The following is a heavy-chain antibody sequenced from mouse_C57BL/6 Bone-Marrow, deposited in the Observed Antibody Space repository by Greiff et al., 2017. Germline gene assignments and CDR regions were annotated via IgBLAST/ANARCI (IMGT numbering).Heavy chain of an antibody. CDR3: AREGGTTGPGYCDV. Sequence: QVQLQQPGAELVIPGASVKLSCKASGYTFTSYWMHWVKQRPGQGLEWIGEIAPSDSYTNYNQKFKDKSTLTVDKSYRPAYMQRRSLISEDAVVYYGAREGGTTGPGYCDVWGTGTTVTVSS. D-gene: IGHD1-1*01. V-gene: IGHV1-69*01. CDR2: IAPSDSYT. J-gene: IGHJ1*03. CDR1: GYTFTSYW.